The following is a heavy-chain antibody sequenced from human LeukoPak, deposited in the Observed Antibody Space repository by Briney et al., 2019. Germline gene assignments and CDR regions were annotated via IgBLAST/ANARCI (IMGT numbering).Heavy chain of an antibody. D-gene: IGHD3-22*01. CDR3: ARLGDYYDSSGPTPFDY. CDR1: GGSIGSYY. CDR2: IYYSGST. Sequence: SETLSLTCTVSGGSIGSYYWSWIRQPPGKGLEWIGYIYYSGSTNYNPSLKSRVTISVDTSKNQFSLKLSSVTAADTAVYYCARLGDYYDSSGPTPFDYWGQGTLVTVSS. J-gene: IGHJ4*02. V-gene: IGHV4-59*08.